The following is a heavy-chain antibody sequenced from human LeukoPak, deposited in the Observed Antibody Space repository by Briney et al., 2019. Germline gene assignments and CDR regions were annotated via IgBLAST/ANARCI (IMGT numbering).Heavy chain of an antibody. CDR2: INSDGSST. J-gene: IGHJ4*02. Sequence: GGSLRLSCSASGFTFSSYAMHWVRQAPGKGLVWVSLINSDGSSTNYADSVKGRFTISRDNAKNTLYLQMNSLRAEDTAVYYCARLYGGYGDYYFDYWGQGTLVTVSS. CDR3: ARLYGGYGDYYFDY. D-gene: IGHD4-17*01. V-gene: IGHV3-74*01. CDR1: GFTFSSYA.